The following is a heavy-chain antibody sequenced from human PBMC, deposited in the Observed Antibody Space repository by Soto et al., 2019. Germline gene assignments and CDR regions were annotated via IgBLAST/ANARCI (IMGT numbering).Heavy chain of an antibody. CDR2: IFSNDEK. CDR1: GFSLSNARMG. V-gene: IGHV2-26*01. CDR3: ARTPPVGYSSGWQEKNFDY. Sequence: QVTLKESGPVLVKPTETLTLTCTVSGFSLSNARMGVSWIRQPPGKALEWLAHIFSNDEKSYSTSLKSRLTNTKDTSKSQVVLTMTNMDPVDTATYYCARTPPVGYSSGWQEKNFDYWGQGTLVTVSS. J-gene: IGHJ4*02. D-gene: IGHD6-19*01.